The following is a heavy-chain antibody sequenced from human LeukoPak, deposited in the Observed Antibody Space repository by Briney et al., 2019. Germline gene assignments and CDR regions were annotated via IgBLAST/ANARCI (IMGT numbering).Heavy chain of an antibody. J-gene: IGHJ4*02. V-gene: IGHV3-43*02. Sequence: PGGSLRLSCAASGFTFDDYAMHWVRQAPGKGLEWVSLISGGGGSTYYADSVKGRFTISRDDSKDSLYLQMNSLRTEDTALYYCAKEVVPAAVSRAPYFDYWGQGTLVTVSS. CDR3: AKEVVPAAVSRAPYFDY. D-gene: IGHD2-2*01. CDR1: GFTFDDYA. CDR2: ISGGGGST.